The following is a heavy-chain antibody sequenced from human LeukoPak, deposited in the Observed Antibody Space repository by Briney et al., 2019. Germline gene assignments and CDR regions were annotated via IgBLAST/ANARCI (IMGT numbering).Heavy chain of an antibody. CDR1: GLIFSNYW. J-gene: IGHJ4*02. V-gene: IGHV3-7*01. CDR3: ASRPSDNRCYGVYDF. Sequence: PGGSLRLSCAASGLIFSNYWMSWVRQAPGKGPQWVANIKGDGSEEYYVDSVKGRFTISRDNAKSSLHLQMNSLRADDTAVYYCASRPSDNRCYGVYDFWGQGTLVTVSS. D-gene: IGHD3/OR15-3a*01. CDR2: IKGDGSEE.